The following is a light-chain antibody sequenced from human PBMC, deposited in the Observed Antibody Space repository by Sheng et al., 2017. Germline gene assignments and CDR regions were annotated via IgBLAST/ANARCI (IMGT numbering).Light chain of an antibody. Sequence: SSDLTQIPAVSVALGQTVRITCQGDSLRSHYAAWYQQKPGQAPVLVIYDDDNRPSGIPARFSGSSSGDTVSLTITGTRAEDEADYYCNSRDRGGDLVFFGGGTKLTVL. J-gene: IGLJ2*01. CDR1: SLRSHY. CDR2: DDD. V-gene: IGLV3-19*01. CDR3: NSRDRGGDLVF.